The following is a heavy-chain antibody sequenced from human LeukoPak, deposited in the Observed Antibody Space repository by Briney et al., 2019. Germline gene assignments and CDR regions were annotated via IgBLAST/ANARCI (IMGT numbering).Heavy chain of an antibody. CDR2: ISSSSSYI. CDR3: ARDSVGAKGYAFDI. V-gene: IGHV3-21*01. CDR1: GFTFSSYS. D-gene: IGHD1-26*01. J-gene: IGHJ3*02. Sequence: GGSLRLSCAASGFTFSSYSRNWVRQAPGKGLEGVSSISSSSSYIYYADSVKGRFTISRDNAKNSLYLQMNSPRAEDTAVYYCARDSVGAKGYAFDIWGQGTMVTVSS.